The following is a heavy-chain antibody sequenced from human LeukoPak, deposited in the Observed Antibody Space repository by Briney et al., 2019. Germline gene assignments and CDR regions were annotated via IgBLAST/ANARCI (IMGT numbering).Heavy chain of an antibody. CDR1: GGTFSSYA. CDR3: ARYFSSGWVDY. Sequence: ASVKVSCKASGGTFSSYAISWVRQAPGQGLEWMGRIIPILGIANYAQKFQGRVTITADKSTSTAYMELSSLRSEDTAVYYCARYFSSGWVDYWGQGTLVTVSS. J-gene: IGHJ4*02. V-gene: IGHV1-69*04. CDR2: IIPILGIA. D-gene: IGHD6-19*01.